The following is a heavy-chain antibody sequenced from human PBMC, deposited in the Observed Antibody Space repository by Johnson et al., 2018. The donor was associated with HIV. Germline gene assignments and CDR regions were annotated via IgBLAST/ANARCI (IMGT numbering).Heavy chain of an antibody. D-gene: IGHD1-26*01. CDR1: GFTFSSYA. CDR2: ISSDGSNK. V-gene: IGHV3-30-3*01. J-gene: IGHJ3*01. CDR3: AAPVGATG. Sequence: QVQLVESGGGVVQPGRSLRLSCAASGFTFSSYAMHWVRQAPGKGLEWVAVISSDGSNKYYADSVKGRFTISRDNSKNTLYLQMNSLRAEDTAVYYCAAPVGATGWGQGTMVTVSS.